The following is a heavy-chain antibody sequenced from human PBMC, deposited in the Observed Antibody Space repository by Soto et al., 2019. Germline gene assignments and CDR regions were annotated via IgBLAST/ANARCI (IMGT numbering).Heavy chain of an antibody. J-gene: IGHJ6*02. Sequence: NPSETLSLTCAVYGGSFSGYYWSWIRQPPGKGLEWIGEINHSGSTNYNPSLKSRVTISVDTSKNQFSLKLSSVTAADTAVYYCARAHAGVRGVIRYYYGMDVWGQGTTVTVSS. CDR1: GGSFSGYY. CDR3: ARAHAGVRGVIRYYYGMDV. V-gene: IGHV4-34*01. CDR2: INHSGST. D-gene: IGHD3-10*01.